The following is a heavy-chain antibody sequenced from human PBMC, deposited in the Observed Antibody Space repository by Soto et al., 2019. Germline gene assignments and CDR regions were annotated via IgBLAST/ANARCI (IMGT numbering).Heavy chain of an antibody. Sequence: PSETLSLTCTVSGGSISSSSYYWGWIRQPPGKGLEWIGSIYYSGSTYYNPSLKSRVTISVDTSKNQFSLKLSSVTAADTAVYYCARHVRYFDTNDFDYWGQGTLVTVSS. V-gene: IGHV4-39*01. CDR3: ARHVRYFDTNDFDY. CDR2: IYYSGST. D-gene: IGHD3-9*01. J-gene: IGHJ4*02. CDR1: GGSISSSSYY.